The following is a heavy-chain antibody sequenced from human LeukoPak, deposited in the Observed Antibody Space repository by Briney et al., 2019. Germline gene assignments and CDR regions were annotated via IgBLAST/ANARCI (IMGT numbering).Heavy chain of an antibody. CDR1: GFTFSTYA. D-gene: IGHD3-10*01. V-gene: IGHV3-23*01. CDR3: ASHGITMEEHFQH. Sequence: GGSLRLSCAASGFTFSTYAMSWVRQAPGKGLEWVSAIRGGGGTTYYADSVKGRFTISRDNSKNTLYLQMNSLRAEDTAVYYCASHGITMEEHFQHWGQGTLVTVSS. J-gene: IGHJ1*01. CDR2: IRGGGGTT.